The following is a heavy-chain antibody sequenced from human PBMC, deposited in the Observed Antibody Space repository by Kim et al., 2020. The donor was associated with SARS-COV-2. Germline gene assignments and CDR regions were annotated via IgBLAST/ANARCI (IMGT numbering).Heavy chain of an antibody. D-gene: IGHD3-22*01. J-gene: IGHJ4*02. Sequence: SETLSLTCTVSGGSISSYYWSWIRQPPGKGLEWIGYIYYSGSTNYNPPLKSRVTISVDTSKNQFSLKLSSVTAADTAVYYCARDDSSGYYYRDWGQGTLVTVSS. V-gene: IGHV4-59*13. CDR2: IYYSGST. CDR1: GGSISSYY. CDR3: ARDDSSGYYYRD.